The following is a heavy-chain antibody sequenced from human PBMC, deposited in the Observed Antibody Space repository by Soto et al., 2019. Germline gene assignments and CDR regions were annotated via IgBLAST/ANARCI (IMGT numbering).Heavy chain of an antibody. J-gene: IGHJ4*02. CDR1: GGSFDGYY. V-gene: IGHV4-34*01. CDR2: IHHSGST. CDR3: ARGVDSWSGYLF. D-gene: IGHD3-3*01. Sequence: SETLSLTCALYGGSFDGYYWSWIRQSPGKGLEWIGEIHHSGSTKYNPSLKSRVSLSVDTSTKQFSLKMTSMTAADRGVYYRARGVDSWSGYLFWGQGTPVTVSS.